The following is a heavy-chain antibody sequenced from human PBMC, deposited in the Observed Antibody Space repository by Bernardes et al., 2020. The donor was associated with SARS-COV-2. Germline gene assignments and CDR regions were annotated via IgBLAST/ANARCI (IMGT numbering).Heavy chain of an antibody. D-gene: IGHD5-18*01. CDR1: GYTFTDYY. CDR3: ARGDGLRGYSYGYAG. V-gene: IGHV1-2*02. J-gene: IGHJ4*02. Sequence: ASVKVSCTASGYTFTDYYFHWVRQAPGQGLEWMGWIYPNSGDTNYAQNFQGRVTMTRDTSISTGYLELSRLTSDDTAVYYCARGDGLRGYSYGYAGWGQGTLVTVSS. CDR2: IYPNSGDT.